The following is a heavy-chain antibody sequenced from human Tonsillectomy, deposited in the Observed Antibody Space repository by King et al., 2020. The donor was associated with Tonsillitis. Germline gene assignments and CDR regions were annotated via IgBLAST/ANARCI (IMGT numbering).Heavy chain of an antibody. CDR3: ARGGKRINMIVVLKGGGVDYGMDV. J-gene: IGHJ6*02. Sequence: DVQLVESGGGLVQPGGSLRLSCAASGFTFSSYWMNWVRQAPGKGLEWVANIKQDGSEKNYVDSVKGRFTISRDNAKNSLFLQMNSLRAEDTALYYCARGGKRINMIVVLKGGGVDYGMDVWGQGTTVTVSS. CDR2: IKQDGSEK. V-gene: IGHV3-7*03. D-gene: IGHD3-22*01. CDR1: GFTFSSYW.